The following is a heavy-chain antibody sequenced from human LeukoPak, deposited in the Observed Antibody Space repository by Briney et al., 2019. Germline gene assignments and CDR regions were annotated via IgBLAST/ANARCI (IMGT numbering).Heavy chain of an antibody. V-gene: IGHV4-38-2*02. D-gene: IGHD5-12*01. CDR3: ARQVATKGEWAFDV. CDR1: GYFSTAYY. Sequence: SETLSLTCTVSGYFSTAYYWGWIRQPPGKGLEWMASIRPDGHTYTNSSLRNQLTISADMSRNEFSLKLNSLTAADTAVYYCARQVATKGEWAFDVWGQGTLVTVSS. J-gene: IGHJ3*01. CDR2: IRPDGHT.